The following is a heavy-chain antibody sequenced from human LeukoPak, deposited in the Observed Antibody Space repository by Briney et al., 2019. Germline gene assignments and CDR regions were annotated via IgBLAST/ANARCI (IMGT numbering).Heavy chain of an antibody. CDR2: ISSSGSAI. CDR1: GFTFSSYE. Sequence: GGSLRLSCAASGFTFSSYEMNWVRQAPGRGLEWVSYISSSGSAIYYADSVKGRFTISRDNAKNSLYLQMNSLRAEDTAVYYCARDLSGYDSAPSKNWGQGTLVTVSS. CDR3: ARDLSGYDSAPSKN. D-gene: IGHD3-22*01. J-gene: IGHJ4*02. V-gene: IGHV3-48*03.